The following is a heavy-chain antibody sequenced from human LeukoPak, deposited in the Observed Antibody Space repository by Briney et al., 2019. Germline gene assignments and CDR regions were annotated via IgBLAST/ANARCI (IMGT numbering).Heavy chain of an antibody. V-gene: IGHV4-39*01. D-gene: IGHD3-10*01. CDR1: GGSISSSSYY. J-gene: IGHJ3*02. CDR2: IYYSGST. CDR3: ARSDFYGSGSLGAFDI. Sequence: PSETLSLTCTVSGGSISSSSYYWGWIRQPPGKGLEWIGSIYYSGSTYYNPSLKSRVTISVDTSKNQFSLKLSSVTAADTAVYYCARSDFYGSGSLGAFDIWGQGTMVTVSS.